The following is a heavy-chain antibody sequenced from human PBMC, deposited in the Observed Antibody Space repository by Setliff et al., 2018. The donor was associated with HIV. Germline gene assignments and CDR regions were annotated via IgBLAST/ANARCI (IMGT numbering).Heavy chain of an antibody. J-gene: IGHJ6*03. Sequence: PGGSLRLSCAASGFTLSTYWMHWVRLVPGKGLVWVSVINGGTTTYYADSVKGRFTISRDNSKNTLYLQMNSLRVEDTAMYYCARGPTTVTNYYYYYMDVWGKGTTVTVSS. CDR3: ARGPTTVTNYYYYYMDV. CDR1: GFTLSTYW. CDR2: INGGTTT. V-gene: IGHV3-66*02. D-gene: IGHD4-17*01.